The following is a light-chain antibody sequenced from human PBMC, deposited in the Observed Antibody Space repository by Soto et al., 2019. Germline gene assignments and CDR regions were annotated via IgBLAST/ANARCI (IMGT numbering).Light chain of an antibody. CDR2: AAS. CDR1: QDIRNF. CDR3: QKYSSVPV. J-gene: IGKJ3*01. Sequence: DIQMTQSPTSLSASVGDRVTITCRASQDIRNFVAWHQQKPGKAPKLLFYAASTLQSGVPSRFSGSGSGTDFTLTINSLQPEDVATYSCQKYSSVPVFGPGTKVEIK. V-gene: IGKV1-27*01.